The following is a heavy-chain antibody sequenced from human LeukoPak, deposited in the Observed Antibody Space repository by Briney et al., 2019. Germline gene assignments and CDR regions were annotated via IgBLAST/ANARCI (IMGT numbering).Heavy chain of an antibody. CDR2: INHSGST. V-gene: IGHV4-34*01. J-gene: IGHJ4*02. D-gene: IGHD6-13*01. CDR3: ARRSGYSSSWVDY. CDR1: GFTFSDSY. Sequence: GSLRLSCAASGFTFSDSYMTWIRQAPGKGLEWIGEINHSGSTNYNPSLKSRVTISVDTSKNQFSLKLSSVTAADTAVYYCARRSGYSSSWVDYWGQGTLVTVSS.